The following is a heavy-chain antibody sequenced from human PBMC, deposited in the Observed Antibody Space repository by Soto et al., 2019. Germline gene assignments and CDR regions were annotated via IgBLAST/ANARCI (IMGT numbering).Heavy chain of an antibody. J-gene: IGHJ4*02. D-gene: IGHD3-16*01. CDR1: GYTFTGYY. CDR3: ARVRFGDPFDF. V-gene: IGHV1-2*02. Sequence: ASVKVSCKASGYTFTGYYMHWVRQAPGQGLEWMGWINPNNQNTNYAQKFQDRVSLTTDSSTNTAYMELRDLRSDDTAVYYCARVRFGDPFDFWGQGSLVTVSS. CDR2: INPNNQNT.